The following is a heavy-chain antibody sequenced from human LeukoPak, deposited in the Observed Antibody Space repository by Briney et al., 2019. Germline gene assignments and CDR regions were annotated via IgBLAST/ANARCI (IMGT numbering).Heavy chain of an antibody. Sequence: ASVKVSCKASGYTFTSYYIHWVRQAPGQGLEWMGWISAYNGNTNYAQKLQGRVTMTTDTSTSTAYMELRSLRSDDTAVYYCARDSGLYDYVWGSYRSDWGQGTLVTVSS. CDR2: ISAYNGNT. J-gene: IGHJ4*02. D-gene: IGHD3-16*02. V-gene: IGHV1-18*04. CDR3: ARDSGLYDYVWGSYRSD. CDR1: GYTFTSYY.